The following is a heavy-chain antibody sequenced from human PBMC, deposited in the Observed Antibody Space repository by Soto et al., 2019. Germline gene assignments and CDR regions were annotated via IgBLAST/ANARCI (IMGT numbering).Heavy chain of an antibody. CDR2: ITATDGNT. CDR1: GFNFKAYA. J-gene: IGHJ4*02. Sequence: GGSLRLACLASGFNFKAYAMGWVRQAPGKGLEWVSSITATDGNTYYADSVRGRFTISRDNSRNSLFLQMNGLRPEDSALYYCAKDEGTSSTVFDYWGQGTLVTVSS. D-gene: IGHD6-6*01. CDR3: AKDEGTSSTVFDY. V-gene: IGHV3-23*01.